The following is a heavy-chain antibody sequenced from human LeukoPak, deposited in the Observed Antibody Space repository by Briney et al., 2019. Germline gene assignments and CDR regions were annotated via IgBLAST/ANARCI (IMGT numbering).Heavy chain of an antibody. D-gene: IGHD3-10*01. V-gene: IGHV3-23*01. J-gene: IGHJ4*02. CDR1: GFTFSNYA. Sequence: GGSLRLSCAASGFTFSNYAMSWVRQAPGKGLEWVSAISGTGVSTYYADSVKGRFTISRDNSKNTLYLQMNSLRAEDTAIYYCAKYYYGSGSYSGLDYWGQGTLVTVSS. CDR2: ISGTGVST. CDR3: AKYYYGSGSYSGLDY.